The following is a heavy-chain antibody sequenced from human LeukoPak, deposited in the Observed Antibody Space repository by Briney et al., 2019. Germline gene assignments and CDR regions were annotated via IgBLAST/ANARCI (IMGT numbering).Heavy chain of an antibody. D-gene: IGHD1-26*01. CDR3: AVDRVGATRYFQH. CDR2: ISAYNGNT. J-gene: IGHJ1*01. V-gene: IGHV1-18*01. CDR1: GYTFTSYG. Sequence: GASVKVSCKASGYTFTSYGISWVRQAPGQGLEGMGWISAYNGNTNYAQKLQGRVAMTTDTSTSTAYMELRSLRSDDTAVYYCAVDRVGATRYFQHWGQGTLVTVSS.